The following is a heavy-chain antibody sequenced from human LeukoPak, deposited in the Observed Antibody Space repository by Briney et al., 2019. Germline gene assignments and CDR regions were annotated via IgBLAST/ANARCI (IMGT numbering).Heavy chain of an antibody. D-gene: IGHD1/OR15-1a*01. CDR3: AKEGLEHDAFDI. CDR1: GFTFDDYA. V-gene: IGHV3-9*01. J-gene: IGHJ3*02. Sequence: PGRSLRLSCAASGFTFDDYAMHWVRQAPGKGLEWVSGISWNSGSIGYADSVKGRFTISRDNAKNSLYLQMSSLRAEDTAFYYCAKEGLEHDAFDIWGQGTMVTVSS. CDR2: ISWNSGSI.